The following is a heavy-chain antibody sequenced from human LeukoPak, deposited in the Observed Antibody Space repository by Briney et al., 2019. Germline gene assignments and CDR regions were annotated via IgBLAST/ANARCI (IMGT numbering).Heavy chain of an antibody. J-gene: IGHJ4*02. D-gene: IGHD6-6*01. CDR3: ARESSFFDY. CDR1: GFTFSSYG. Sequence: GGSLRLSCAASGFTFSSYGMHWVRQAPGKGLEWMAVIWYDGSNKYYADSVKGRFTISRDNSKNTLYLQMNSLRAEDTAVYYCARESSFFDYWGQGTLVTVSS. CDR2: IWYDGSNK. V-gene: IGHV3-33*01.